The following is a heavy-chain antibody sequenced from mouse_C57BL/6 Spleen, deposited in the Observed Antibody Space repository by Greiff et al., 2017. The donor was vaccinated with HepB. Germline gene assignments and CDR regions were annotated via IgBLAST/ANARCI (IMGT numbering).Heavy chain of an antibody. CDR1: GYTFTSYW. CDR3: GRGYCGSSPWDFDV. J-gene: IGHJ1*03. CDR2: IYPSDSET. V-gene: IGHV1-52*01. Sequence: QVQLQQPGAELVRPGSSVKLSCKASGYTFTSYWMHWVKQRPIQGLEWIGYIYPSDSETHYNQKFKDKATLTVDKSSSTAYMQLSSLTSEDSAVYYCGRGYCGSSPWDFDVWGTGTTVTVSS. D-gene: IGHD1-1*01.